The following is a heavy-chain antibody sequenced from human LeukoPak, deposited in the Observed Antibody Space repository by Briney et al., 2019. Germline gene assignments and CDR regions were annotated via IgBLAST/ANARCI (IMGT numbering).Heavy chain of an antibody. CDR1: GFTFSSYA. J-gene: IGHJ4*02. CDR3: AKPGLWFGELLNYFDY. D-gene: IGHD3-10*01. CDR2: ISGSGGST. Sequence: GGSLRLSCAASGFTFSSYAMSWVRQAPGKGLEWVSAISGSGGSTYYADSVKGRFTISRDNSKNTLYPQMNSLRAEDTAVYYCAKPGLWFGELLNYFDYWGQGTLVTVSS. V-gene: IGHV3-23*01.